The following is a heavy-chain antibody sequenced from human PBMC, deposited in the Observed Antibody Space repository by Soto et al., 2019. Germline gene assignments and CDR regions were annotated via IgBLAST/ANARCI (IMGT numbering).Heavy chain of an antibody. CDR2: IYWDDDK. Sequence: QITLKESGPTLVKPTQTLTLTCTFSGFSLSTSGVGVGWIRQPPGKALEWLALIYWDDDKRYSPSLKSRLTITKDTSKNQVVLTMTNMDPVDTATYYCAHRRSHVLRYSQQKSYYFDYWGQGTLVTVSS. D-gene: IGHD3-9*01. J-gene: IGHJ4*02. V-gene: IGHV2-5*02. CDR3: AHRRSHVLRYSQQKSYYFDY. CDR1: GFSLSTSGVG.